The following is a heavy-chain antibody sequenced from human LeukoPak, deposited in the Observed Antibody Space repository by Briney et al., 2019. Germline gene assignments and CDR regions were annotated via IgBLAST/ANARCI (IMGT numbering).Heavy chain of an antibody. CDR3: ARQFRGVYDSSGYYSY. CDR1: GGSFSGYY. Sequence: SETLSLTCAVYGGSFSGYYWSWIRQPPGKGLEWIGEINHSGSTNYNPSLKSRVTISVDTSKNQFSLKLSSVTAADTAVYYCARQFRGVYDSSGYYSYWGQGTLVTVSS. D-gene: IGHD3-22*01. V-gene: IGHV4-34*01. CDR2: INHSGST. J-gene: IGHJ4*02.